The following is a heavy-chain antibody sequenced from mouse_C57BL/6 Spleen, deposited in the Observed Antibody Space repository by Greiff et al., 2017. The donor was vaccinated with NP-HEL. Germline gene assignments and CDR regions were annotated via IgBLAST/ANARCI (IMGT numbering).Heavy chain of an antibody. CDR3: ARKGDLYYYAMDF. J-gene: IGHJ4*01. V-gene: IGHV5-12*01. CDR2: ISNGGGST. CDR1: GFTFSDYY. Sequence: EVNVVESGGGLVQPGGSLKLSCAASGFTFSDYYMYWVRQTPEKRLEWVAYISNGGGSTYYPDTVKGRFTISRDNAKNTLYLQMSRLKSEDTAMYYCARKGDLYYYAMDFWGQGTSVTVSS.